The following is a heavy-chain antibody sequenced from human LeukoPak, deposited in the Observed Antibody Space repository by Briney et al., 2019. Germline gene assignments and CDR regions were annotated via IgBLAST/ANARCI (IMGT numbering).Heavy chain of an antibody. D-gene: IGHD5-18*01. CDR1: GYTFTSYD. V-gene: IGHV1-8*01. CDR3: ARAGHSRGYSYGSAFDY. J-gene: IGHJ4*02. Sequence: GASVRVSCKASGYTFTSYDINWVRQATGQGLEWMGWMNPNSGNTGYAQKFQGRVTMTRNTSISTAYMELSSLRSEDTAVYYCARAGHSRGYSYGSAFDYWGQGTLVTVSS. CDR2: MNPNSGNT.